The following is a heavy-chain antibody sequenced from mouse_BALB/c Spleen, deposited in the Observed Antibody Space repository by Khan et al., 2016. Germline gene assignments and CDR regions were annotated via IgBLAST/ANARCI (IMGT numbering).Heavy chain of an antibody. V-gene: IGHV9-1*02. CDR3: VTWCLLALYYAMYY. CDR1: GYNFKNYG. D-gene: IGHD2-13*01. CDR2: IKTYNGEP. J-gene: IGHJ4*01. Sequence: QIQLVQSGPELKKPGETVKISCKASGYNFKNYGMNWVKQAPGKGLKWMGWIKTYNGEPTYADDFKGRFAFSLEASASTAYLQINNLQTADMATYFCVTWCLLALYYAMYYWGQDTSVTVSS.